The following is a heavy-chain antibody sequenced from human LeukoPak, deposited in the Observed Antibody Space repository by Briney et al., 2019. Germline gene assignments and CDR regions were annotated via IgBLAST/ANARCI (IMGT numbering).Heavy chain of an antibody. J-gene: IGHJ4*02. CDR1: GGTFSSYA. Sequence: ASVTVSCTASGGTFSSYAISWVRQAPGQGLEWMGRINPNSGGTNYAQKFQGRVTMTRDTSISTAYMELSRLRSDDTAVYYCARGDYLDYWGQGTLVTVSS. CDR3: ARGDYLDY. CDR2: INPNSGGT. V-gene: IGHV1-2*06.